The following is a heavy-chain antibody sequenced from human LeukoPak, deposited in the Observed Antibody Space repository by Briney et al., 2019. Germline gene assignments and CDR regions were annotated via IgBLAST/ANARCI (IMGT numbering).Heavy chain of an antibody. V-gene: IGHV4-39*02. Sequence: SESLSLTCSVSGGSINTRSFFWGWIRQSPGKGLEWIASIYYTGNTYYNPSLRGRVTISEDTSKNQFSLKLNSVTGADAAVYYCARDGWDTVGATYWGQGTLVTVSS. CDR3: ARDGWDTVGATY. CDR1: GGSINTRSFF. J-gene: IGHJ4*02. CDR2: IYYTGNT. D-gene: IGHD1-26*01.